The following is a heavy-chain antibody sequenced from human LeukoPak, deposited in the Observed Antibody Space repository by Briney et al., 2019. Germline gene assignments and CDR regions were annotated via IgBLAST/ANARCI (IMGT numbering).Heavy chain of an antibody. Sequence: GGSLRLSCAASGFTFSSYEMHWVRQAPGKGLEWVAYIQYDGSNEQYADSVKGRFSISRDSSKNILYLQMNSLRAEDTAVYYCAKDRCSNGIGCYYYYMDVWGKGTTVTIS. CDR1: GFTFSSYE. CDR3: AKDRCSNGIGCYYYYMDV. J-gene: IGHJ6*03. CDR2: IQYDGSNE. D-gene: IGHD2-8*01. V-gene: IGHV3-30*02.